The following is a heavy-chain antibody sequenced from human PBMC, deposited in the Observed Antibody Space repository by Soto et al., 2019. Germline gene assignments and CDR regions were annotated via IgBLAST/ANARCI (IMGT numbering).Heavy chain of an antibody. CDR3: AGGTESYYYDSSGHKFEY. CDR2: IYYSGST. V-gene: IGHV4-39*01. Sequence: SETLSLTCTVSGGSISSSSYYWGWIRQPPGRGLEWIGSIYYSGSTYYNPSLKSRVTISVDTSKNQFSLKLSSVTAADTAVYYCAGGTESYYYDSSGHKFEYWGQGTLVTVSS. J-gene: IGHJ4*02. CDR1: GGSISSSSYY. D-gene: IGHD3-22*01.